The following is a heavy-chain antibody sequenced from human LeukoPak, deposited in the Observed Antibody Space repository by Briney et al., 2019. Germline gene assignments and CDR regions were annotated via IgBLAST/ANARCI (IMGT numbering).Heavy chain of an antibody. CDR2: IRPSGDNT. J-gene: IGHJ5*02. CDR3: ARVAGWHWFDP. D-gene: IGHD6-19*01. V-gene: IGHV3-23*01. CDR1: RYTFSSYD. Sequence: PGGSLRLYCAASRYTFSSYDMTWVRQAPGRGLEWVSSIRPSGDNTYYGDSVKGRFTISRDNSKNTVYLQMNNMRVDDTAVYYCARVAGWHWFDPWGQGTLVTVSS.